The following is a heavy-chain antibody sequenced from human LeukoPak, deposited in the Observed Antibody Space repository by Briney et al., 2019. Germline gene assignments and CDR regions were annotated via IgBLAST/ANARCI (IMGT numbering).Heavy chain of an antibody. J-gene: IGHJ4*02. CDR2: FYSSGST. CDR1: GGSISSGSYY. CDR3: ATVLYYDSSGYER. D-gene: IGHD3-22*01. Sequence: SETLSLTCTVSGGSISSGSYYWTWIRQPPGKGLEWIGYFYSSGSTNYHPSLKSRVTISADTSKNQFSLKLSSVTAADTAMYYCATVLYYDSSGYERWGQGTLVTVSS. V-gene: IGHV4-61*01.